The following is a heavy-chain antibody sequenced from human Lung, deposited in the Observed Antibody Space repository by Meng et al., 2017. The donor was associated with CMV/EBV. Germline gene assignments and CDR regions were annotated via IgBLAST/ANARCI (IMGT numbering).Heavy chain of an antibody. V-gene: IGHV3-21*01. CDR2: ISRSGSYE. CDR3: ARVRQGVADHYFDY. D-gene: IGHD2-21*01. CDR1: GITLSTYS. Sequence: GGSLRLXXAASGITLSTYSMSWVRQAPGKGLEWVSSISRSGSYEYYADSVKGRFAISRDNAKNSLYLQMNSLRVEDTAVYYCARVRQGVADHYFDYWGQGTLVTVSS. J-gene: IGHJ4*02.